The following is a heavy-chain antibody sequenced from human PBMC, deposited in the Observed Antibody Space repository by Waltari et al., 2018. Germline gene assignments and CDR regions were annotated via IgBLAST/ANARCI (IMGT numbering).Heavy chain of an antibody. Sequence: EVQLVESGGGLVQPGESLSLSCAASVFTVSNNYMSWVRQAPGKGLEGVSVIYSGGSTQYADSLKGRFTITRDSSKNTLYLQMNSLRVEDTAVYYCATSPGGGGFWGQGTLVTVSS. CDR2: IYSGGST. CDR1: VFTVSNNY. V-gene: IGHV3-66*01. CDR3: ATSPGGGGF. D-gene: IGHD2-21*01. J-gene: IGHJ4*02.